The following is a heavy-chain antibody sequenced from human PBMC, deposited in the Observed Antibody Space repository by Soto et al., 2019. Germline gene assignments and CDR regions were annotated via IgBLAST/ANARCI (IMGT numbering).Heavy chain of an antibody. CDR2: IIPIFDTA. Sequence: QVQLVQSGAEVKRPGSSVKASCKASGGTFNSDGFSWVRQAPGQGLEWMGGIIPIFDTANYAQNFQGRVTIIADKSTTTAYMELSSLRAEDTAVYYCVREPLWFGELVSTYYYYYGMDVWGQGTTITVSS. CDR1: GGTFNSDG. V-gene: IGHV1-69*06. J-gene: IGHJ6*02. CDR3: VREPLWFGELVSTYYYYYGMDV. D-gene: IGHD3-10*01.